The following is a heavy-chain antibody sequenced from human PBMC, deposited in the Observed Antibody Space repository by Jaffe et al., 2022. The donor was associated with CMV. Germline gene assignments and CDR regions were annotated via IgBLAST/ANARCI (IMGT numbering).Heavy chain of an antibody. CDR2: IRSKANSYAT. Sequence: EVQLVESGGGLVQPGGSLKLSCAASGFTFSGSAMHWVRQASGKGLEWVGRIRSKANSYATAYAASVKGRFTISRDDSKNTAYLQMNSLKTEDTAVYYCTSLDYYDSSGYYYYYYYMDVWGKGTTVTVSS. CDR3: TSLDYYDSSGYYYYYYYMDV. CDR1: GFTFSGSA. D-gene: IGHD3-22*01. V-gene: IGHV3-73*01. J-gene: IGHJ6*03.